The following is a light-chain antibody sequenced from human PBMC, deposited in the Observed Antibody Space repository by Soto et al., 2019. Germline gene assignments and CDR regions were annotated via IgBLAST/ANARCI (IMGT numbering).Light chain of an antibody. CDR3: LQDYNYPRT. Sequence: IQMTQSPSSLSASVGYIFTISCRASQSISSYLNWYQQKPGKAPKLLIYAASSLQSGVPSRFRGSGSGTDFTLTISSLQPEDFATYYCLQDYNYPRTFGQGTKVDIK. CDR1: QSISSY. J-gene: IGKJ1*01. CDR2: AAS. V-gene: IGKV1-6*01.